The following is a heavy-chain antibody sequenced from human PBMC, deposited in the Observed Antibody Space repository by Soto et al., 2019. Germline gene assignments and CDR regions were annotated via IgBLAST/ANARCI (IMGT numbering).Heavy chain of an antibody. CDR2: IKQDGSEK. D-gene: IGHD2-2*03. J-gene: IGHJ6*03. CDR3: ARLDIVPTGYYYMDV. Sequence: GGFLRLSCAASGFTFSSYWMSWVRQAPGKGLEWVANIKQDGSEKYYVDSVKGRFTISRDNAKNSLYLQMNSLRAEDTAVYYCARLDIVPTGYYYMDVWGKGTTVTVSS. V-gene: IGHV3-7*01. CDR1: GFTFSSYW.